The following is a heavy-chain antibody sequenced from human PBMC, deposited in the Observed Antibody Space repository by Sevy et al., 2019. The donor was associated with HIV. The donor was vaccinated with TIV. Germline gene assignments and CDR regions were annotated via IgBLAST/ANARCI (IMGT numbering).Heavy chain of an antibody. J-gene: IGHJ5*02. Sequence: GGSLRLSCAASGFTFSNYAMSWVRQAPGKGLEWVSTISGSGDSTYYADSVKGRFTVSRDNSKNTLYLQMNSLRAEDTAVYYCAKGPLLRPFDPRGQGTLVTVSS. CDR3: AKGPLLRPFDP. V-gene: IGHV3-23*01. CDR1: GFTFSNYA. D-gene: IGHD3-3*01. CDR2: ISGSGDST.